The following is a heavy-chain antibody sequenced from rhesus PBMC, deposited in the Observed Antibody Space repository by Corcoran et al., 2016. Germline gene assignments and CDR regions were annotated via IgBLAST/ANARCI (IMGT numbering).Heavy chain of an antibody. CDR2: MYGSGGST. J-gene: IGHJ5-1*01. CDR3: ARWGGRNRFDV. CDR1: GASISSNH. Sequence: QVQLQESGPGLVKPSVTLPLTCAVSGASISSNHWGWIRRAPGKGLEWIGRMYGSGGSTDYNPSLKSRVTISIDTSKNQVSLKLSSVTAADTAVYYCARWGGRNRFDVWGAGVLVTVSS. V-gene: IGHV4S2*01. D-gene: IGHD1-44*01.